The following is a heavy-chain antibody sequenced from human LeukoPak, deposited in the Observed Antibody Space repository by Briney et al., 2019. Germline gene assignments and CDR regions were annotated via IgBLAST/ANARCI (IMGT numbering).Heavy chain of an antibody. CDR2: IIPIFGTA. CDR1: GGTFSSYA. CDR3: AANIAVAGTEGPPPYYFDY. V-gene: IGHV1-69*13. Sequence: GASVKVSCKASGGTFSSYAISWVRQAPGQGLEWMGGIIPIFGTANYAQKFQGRVTITADESTSTAYMELSSLRSEDTAVYYCAANIAVAGTEGPPPYYFDYWGQGTLVTVSS. J-gene: IGHJ4*02. D-gene: IGHD6-19*01.